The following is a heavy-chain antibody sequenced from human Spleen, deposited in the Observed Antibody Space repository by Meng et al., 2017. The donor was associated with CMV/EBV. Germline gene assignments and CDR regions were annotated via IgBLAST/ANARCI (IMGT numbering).Heavy chain of an antibody. CDR1: GGTFSSYA. Sequence: HVQAVECGVEGKRPWASLKVSCNASGGTFSSYAISWVRQAPGQGLEWMGLISAYNGNTNYAQKLQGRVTMTTDTSTSTAYMELRSLRSDDTAVYYCARLGVYYDSTGIDNWFDPWGQGTLVTVSS. CDR2: ISAYNGNT. CDR3: ARLGVYYDSTGIDNWFDP. V-gene: IGHV1-18*01. J-gene: IGHJ5*02. D-gene: IGHD3-22*01.